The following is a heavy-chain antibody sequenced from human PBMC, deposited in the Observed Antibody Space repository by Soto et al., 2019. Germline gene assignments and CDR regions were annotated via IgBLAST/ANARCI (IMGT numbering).Heavy chain of an antibody. CDR2: ISSSSSYI. Sequence: GGSLRLSCAGSGFTFSNASMNWVRQAPGKALEWVSSISSSSSYIYYADSVKGRFTISRDNAKNSLYLQMNSLRAEDTAVYYCARGRSSSWYLLRMDYWRQGTLGSVAS. D-gene: IGHD6-13*01. CDR3: ARGRSSSWYLLRMDY. CDR1: GFTFSNAS. V-gene: IGHV3-21*01. J-gene: IGHJ4*02.